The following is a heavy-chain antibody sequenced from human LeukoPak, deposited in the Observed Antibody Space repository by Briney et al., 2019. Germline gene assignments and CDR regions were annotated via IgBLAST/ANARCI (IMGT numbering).Heavy chain of an antibody. CDR1: GFTFSSYG. CDR3: AGTYYYGSGSFEY. J-gene: IGHJ4*02. Sequence: PGGSLRLSCAASGFTFSSYGMHWVRQAPGKGLEWVAVIWYDGSNKYYADSVKGRFTISRDNSKNTLYLQMNSLRAKDTAVYYCAGTYYYGSGSFEYWDQGTLVTVSS. V-gene: IGHV3-33*01. D-gene: IGHD3-10*01. CDR2: IWYDGSNK.